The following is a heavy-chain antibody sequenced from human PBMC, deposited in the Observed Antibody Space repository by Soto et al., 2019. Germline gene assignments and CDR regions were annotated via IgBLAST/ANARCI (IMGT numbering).Heavy chain of an antibody. Sequence: PSETLSLTCTVSGGSISSSSYYWGWIRQPPGKGLEWIGSIYYSGSTYYNPSLKSRVTISVDTSKNRFSLKLSSVTAADTAVYYCARQSMVRGVNWGQGTLVTVSS. D-gene: IGHD3-10*01. CDR3: ARQSMVRGVN. CDR1: GGSISSSSYY. J-gene: IGHJ4*02. V-gene: IGHV4-39*01. CDR2: IYYSGST.